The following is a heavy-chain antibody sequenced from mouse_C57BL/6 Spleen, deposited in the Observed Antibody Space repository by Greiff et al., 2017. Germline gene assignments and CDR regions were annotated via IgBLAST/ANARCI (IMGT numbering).Heavy chain of an antibody. CDR3: TYSNYPYFDY. J-gene: IGHJ2*01. CDR1: GFNIKDDY. CDR2: IDPENGDT. D-gene: IGHD2-5*01. Sequence: EVQLQQSGAELVRPGASVKLSCTASGFNIKDDYMHWVKQRPEQGLEWIGWIDPENGDTEYASKFQGKATITADTSSNTAYLQLSSLTSEDTAVYYCTYSNYPYFDYGGQGTTLTVSS. V-gene: IGHV14-4*01.